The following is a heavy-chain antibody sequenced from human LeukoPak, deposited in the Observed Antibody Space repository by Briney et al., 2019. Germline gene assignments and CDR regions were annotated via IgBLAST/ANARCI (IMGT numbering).Heavy chain of an antibody. CDR2: IYYSGST. CDR3: ARVTARGVAATPFDY. V-gene: IGHV4-39*07. Sequence: SETLSFTCTVSGGSISSSSYYWGWIRQPPGKGLEWIGNIYYSGSTYYNPSLKSRVTISVDTSKNQFSLKLSSVTAADTAVYYCARVTARGVAATPFDYWGQGALVTVSS. D-gene: IGHD2-15*01. J-gene: IGHJ4*02. CDR1: GGSISSSSYY.